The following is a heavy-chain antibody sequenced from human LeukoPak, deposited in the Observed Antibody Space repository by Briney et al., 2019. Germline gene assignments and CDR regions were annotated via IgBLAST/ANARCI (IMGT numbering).Heavy chain of an antibody. D-gene: IGHD2-15*01. J-gene: IGHJ3*02. CDR2: ISYDGGYK. CDR1: RFTFSSYG. Sequence: PGGSLRLSCGASRFTFSSYGMHWVRQAPGKGLEWVAVISYDGGYKFYVDSVKGRFTISRDNSKNTLYLQMNSLRAEDTAVYYCARASHCSGGSCYSDAFDIWGQGTMVTVSS. V-gene: IGHV3-30*03. CDR3: ARASHCSGGSCYSDAFDI.